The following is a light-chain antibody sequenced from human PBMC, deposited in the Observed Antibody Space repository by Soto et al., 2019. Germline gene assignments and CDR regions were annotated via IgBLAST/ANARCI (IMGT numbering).Light chain of an antibody. J-gene: IGKJ2*01. CDR1: QGIRND. V-gene: IGKV1-6*01. CDR3: LQDYSYPLT. Sequence: AIQMTQSPSSLSASVGDRVTITCRASQGIRNDLGWYQKKPGKAPKLLLYAASTSQSGVPSRFSGGGSGTDFTLTISSLQPEDFATYYCLQDYSYPLTFGQGTQLEIK. CDR2: AAS.